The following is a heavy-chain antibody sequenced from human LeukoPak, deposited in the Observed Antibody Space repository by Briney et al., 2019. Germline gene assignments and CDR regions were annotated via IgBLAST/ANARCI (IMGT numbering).Heavy chain of an antibody. V-gene: IGHV1-8*03. CDR1: GYTFTNYD. Sequence: GSVKVSCKASGYTFTNYDVNWVRQATGQGLEWMGWMNPKSNNRGYAQKFQGRVTITTDTSISTVYMELSSLRSEDTAVYYCARGYKPGYSSGWSIFDYWGQGTLVTVSS. J-gene: IGHJ4*02. CDR2: MNPKSNNR. D-gene: IGHD6-19*01. CDR3: ARGYKPGYSSGWSIFDY.